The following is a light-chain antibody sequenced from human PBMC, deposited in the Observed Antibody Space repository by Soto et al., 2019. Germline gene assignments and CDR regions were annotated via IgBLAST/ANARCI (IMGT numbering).Light chain of an antibody. CDR3: QQYGSSPPIT. V-gene: IGKV3-20*01. CDR2: GAS. Sequence: EIVLTQSPGTLSLSPGERATLSCRASPSVSSSYLAWYQQTPGQAPRLLIYGASSRATGIPDRFSGSGSGTDFTLTISRLEPEEFAVYYCQQYGSSPPITFGQGTRLEIK. J-gene: IGKJ5*01. CDR1: PSVSSSY.